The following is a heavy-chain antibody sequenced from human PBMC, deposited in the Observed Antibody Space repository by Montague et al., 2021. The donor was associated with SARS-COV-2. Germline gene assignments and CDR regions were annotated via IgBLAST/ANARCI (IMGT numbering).Heavy chain of an antibody. J-gene: IGHJ4*02. D-gene: IGHD6-19*01. CDR1: GFTSGDYQ. CDR3: ARSPRGSGIGWLDY. CDR2: INQDETAK. Sequence: YLSLSCSASGFTSGDYQMTWVRQAPGKGLQRVANINQDETAKTYVDSVKGRFTISRDNAKNSLILQMNSLKDEDTAVYYCARSPRGSGIGWLDYWGQGTLVTVSS. V-gene: IGHV3-7*01.